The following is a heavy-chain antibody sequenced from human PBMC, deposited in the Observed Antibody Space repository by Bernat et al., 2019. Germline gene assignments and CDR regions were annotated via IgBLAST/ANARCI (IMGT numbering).Heavy chain of an antibody. V-gene: IGHV3-74*01. J-gene: IGHJ4*02. CDR2: IYSDGTV. D-gene: IGHD5-12*01. Sequence: EVQLVESGGALVQPGGSLRLSCAASGFTFSSYWMHWVRQAPGKGLVWVSRIYSDGTVSYADSVKGRFTISSDDAKNTLYLQRNSLRAEDMAVYYCTRGNSGYGRFDYWGQGTLVTVSS. CDR3: TRGNSGYGRFDY. CDR1: GFTFSSYW.